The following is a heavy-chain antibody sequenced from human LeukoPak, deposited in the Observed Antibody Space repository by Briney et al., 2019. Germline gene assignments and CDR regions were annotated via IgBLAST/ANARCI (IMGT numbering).Heavy chain of an antibody. Sequence: GESLKISCKGSGYSFSSYWIGWVRQMPGKGLEWMGIIYPGDSDTRYGPSFQGQVTISADKSINTAYLHWSSLKASDTAMFYCARRSNDGYECFDYWGQGTLVTVSS. D-gene: IGHD5-12*01. CDR3: ARRSNDGYECFDY. J-gene: IGHJ4*02. CDR2: IYPGDSDT. CDR1: GYSFSSYW. V-gene: IGHV5-51*01.